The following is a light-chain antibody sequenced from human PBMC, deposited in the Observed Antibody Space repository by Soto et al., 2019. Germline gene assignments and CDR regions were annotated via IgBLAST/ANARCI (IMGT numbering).Light chain of an antibody. J-gene: IGKJ1*01. CDR3: QQYGSSPWT. V-gene: IGKV3-20*01. Sequence: EIVLTQSPATLSLSPGERATLSCRASESVRSRFFAWYQHKPGQAPRLLIHSVSIRATGIPDRFGASGSGTDFTLTISRLEPEDFAVYYCQQYGSSPWTLGQGTKVEVK. CDR2: SVS. CDR1: ESVRSRF.